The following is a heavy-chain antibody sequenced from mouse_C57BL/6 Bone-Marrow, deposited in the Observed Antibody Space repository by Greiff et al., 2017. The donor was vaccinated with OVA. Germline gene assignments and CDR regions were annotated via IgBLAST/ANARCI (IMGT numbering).Heavy chain of an antibody. J-gene: IGHJ1*03. CDR2: IDPENGDT. V-gene: IGHV14-4*01. CDR1: GFNIKDDY. Sequence: EVPLQQSGAELVRPGASVKLSCTASGFNIKDDYMHWVKQRPEQGLEWIGWIDPENGDTEYASKFQGKATITADTSSNTAYLQLSSLTSEDTAVYYCIPAYWYFDVWGTGTTVTVSS. CDR3: IPAYWYFDV.